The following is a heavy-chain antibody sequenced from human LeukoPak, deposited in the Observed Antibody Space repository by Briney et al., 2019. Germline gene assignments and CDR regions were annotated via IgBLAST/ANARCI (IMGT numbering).Heavy chain of an antibody. J-gene: IGHJ4*02. Sequence: TLSLTCTVSGGSISSSSYYWGWIRQPPGKGLEWIGSIYYSGSTYYNPSLKSRVTISVDTSKNQFSLKLSSVTAADTAVYYCASRGYSSDYWGQGTLVTVSS. CDR1: GGSISSSSYY. CDR3: ASRGYSSDY. CDR2: IYYSGST. V-gene: IGHV4-39*01. D-gene: IGHD6-13*01.